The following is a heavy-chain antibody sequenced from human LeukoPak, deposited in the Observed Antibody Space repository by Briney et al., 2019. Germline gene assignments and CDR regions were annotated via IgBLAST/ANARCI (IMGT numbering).Heavy chain of an antibody. J-gene: IGHJ6*02. CDR3: TTRHCSSTSCYGPYYYYGMDV. D-gene: IGHD2-2*01. CDR1: GFTFSNAW. V-gene: IGHV3-15*07. Sequence: PGGSLRLSCAASGFTFSNAWMNWVRQAPGKGLEWVGRIKSKTDGGTTDYAAPVKGRFTISRDDSKNTLYLQMNSLKTEDTAVYYCTTRHCSSTSCYGPYYYYGMDVWGQGTTVTVSS. CDR2: IKSKTDGGTT.